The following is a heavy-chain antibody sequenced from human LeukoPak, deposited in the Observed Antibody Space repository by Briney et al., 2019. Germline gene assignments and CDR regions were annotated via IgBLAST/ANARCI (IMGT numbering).Heavy chain of an antibody. J-gene: IGHJ4*02. CDR1: GFTFSSYG. Sequence: GRSLRLSCAASGFTFSSYGIHWVRQAPGKGLEWVALISHDGSKKYYADSAKGRFTISRDNSKNTLYLQMNSLRAEDTAGYYCAKAALVGRIFGGFDYWGQGTLVTVSS. CDR3: AKAALVGRIFGGFDY. D-gene: IGHD3-10*02. V-gene: IGHV3-30*18. CDR2: ISHDGSKK.